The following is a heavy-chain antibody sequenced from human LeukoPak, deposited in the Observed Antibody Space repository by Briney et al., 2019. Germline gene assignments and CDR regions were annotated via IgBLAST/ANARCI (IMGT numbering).Heavy chain of an antibody. CDR2: IYYSGST. V-gene: IGHV4-59*01. CDR3: ARTYYDSSGYYYSWFDP. CDR1: GGSISSYY. Sequence: PSETLSLTCTVSGGSISSYYWSWIRQPPGKGLEWIGYIYYSGSTNYNPSLTSRVTISVDTSKNQFSLKLSSVTAADTAVYYCARTYYDSSGYYYSWFDPWGQGTLVTVSS. D-gene: IGHD3-22*01. J-gene: IGHJ5*02.